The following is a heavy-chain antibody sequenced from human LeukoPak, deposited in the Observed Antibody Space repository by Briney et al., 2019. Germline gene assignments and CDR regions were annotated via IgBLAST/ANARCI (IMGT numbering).Heavy chain of an antibody. D-gene: IGHD3-3*01. CDR3: ASTIFGVAYFDY. CDR1: GGSISNYF. Sequence: PSETLSLTCTVSGGSISNYFWSWIRQPPGKGLEWFGYISYSGSTNYNPSLKSRVTISMGTSKNQFSLRLNSVTAADTAVYYCASTIFGVAYFDYWGQGALVTVSS. V-gene: IGHV4-59*01. J-gene: IGHJ4*02. CDR2: ISYSGST.